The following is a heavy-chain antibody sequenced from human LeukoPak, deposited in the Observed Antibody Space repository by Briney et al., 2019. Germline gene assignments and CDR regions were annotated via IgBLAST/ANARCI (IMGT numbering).Heavy chain of an antibody. CDR1: GGSISSYY. J-gene: IGHJ3*02. CDR2: IYYSGST. Sequence: PSETLSLTCTVSGGSISSYYWSWIRQPPGKGLEWIGYIYYSGSTNYNPSLKSRVTISVNTSKNQFSLKLSSVTAADTAVYYCARVGDAFDIWGQGTMVTVSS. V-gene: IGHV4-59*01. CDR3: ARVGDAFDI.